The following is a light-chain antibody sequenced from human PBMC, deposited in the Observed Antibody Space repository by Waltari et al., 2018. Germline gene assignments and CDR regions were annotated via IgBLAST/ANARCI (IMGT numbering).Light chain of an antibody. V-gene: IGKV3-15*01. CDR2: GAS. Sequence: EVVMTQSPATLSVSPGERATLSCRASQSVSSNLAWYQHKPGQAPRLLIYGASTRATGTPAMFSGSGSGTEFTLTISSLQSEDFAAYYCQQYNNWPPWTFGQGTTVEIQ. J-gene: IGKJ1*01. CDR1: QSVSSN. CDR3: QQYNNWPPWT.